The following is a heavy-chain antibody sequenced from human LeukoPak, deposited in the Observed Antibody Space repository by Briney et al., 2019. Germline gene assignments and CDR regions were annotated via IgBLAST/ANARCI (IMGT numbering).Heavy chain of an antibody. CDR3: ARVRGIQAGLDI. Sequence: GGSLRLSCAASGFTFSSYAMSWVRQTPGKGLEWVSGISGSGGSTFYPDSVKGRFTISRDNAKNSLYLQMNSLRAEDTAVYYCARVRGIQAGLDIWGQGTMVTVSS. D-gene: IGHD1-14*01. CDR2: ISGSGGST. CDR1: GFTFSSYA. J-gene: IGHJ3*02. V-gene: IGHV3-23*01.